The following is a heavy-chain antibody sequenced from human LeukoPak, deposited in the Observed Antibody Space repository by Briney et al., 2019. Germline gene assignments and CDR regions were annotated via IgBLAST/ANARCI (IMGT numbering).Heavy chain of an antibody. D-gene: IGHD1-20*01. Sequence: GGSLRLSCAASGFTFSSYGMHWVRQAPGKGLEWVAVISYDGSNKYYADSVKGRFTISRDNSKNTLYLQMNSLRAEDTAVYYCAVTGTTASVDYWGQGTLVTVSS. CDR2: ISYDGSNK. CDR1: GFTFSSYG. V-gene: IGHV3-30*03. J-gene: IGHJ4*02. CDR3: AVTGTTASVDY.